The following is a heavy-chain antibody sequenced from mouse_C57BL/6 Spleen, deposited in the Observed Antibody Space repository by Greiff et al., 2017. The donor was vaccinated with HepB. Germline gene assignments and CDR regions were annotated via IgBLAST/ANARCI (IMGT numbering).Heavy chain of an antibody. Sequence: QVQLQQPGAELVKPGASVKLSCKASGYTFTSYWMHWVKQRPGRGLEWIGRIDPNSGGTKYNEKFKSKATLTVDKPSSTAYMQLSSLTSEDSAVYYCARSLYGSSYWYFDVWAQGPRSPSPQ. CDR2: IDPNSGGT. V-gene: IGHV1-72*01. CDR1: GYTFTSYW. J-gene: IGHJ1*03. D-gene: IGHD1-1*01. CDR3: ARSLYGSSYWYFDV.